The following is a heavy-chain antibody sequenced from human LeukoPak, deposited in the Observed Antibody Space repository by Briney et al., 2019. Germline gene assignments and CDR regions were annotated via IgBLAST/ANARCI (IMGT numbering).Heavy chain of an antibody. CDR2: INHSGST. V-gene: IGHV4-34*01. J-gene: IGHJ3*02. Sequence: SETLSLTCAVYGGSFSGYYWSWIRQPPGKGLEWIGEINHSGSTNYNPSLKSRVTISVDTSKNQFSLKLSSVTAADTAVYYCAREPEMATIHDAFDIWGQGTMVTVSS. CDR1: GGSFSGYY. CDR3: AREPEMATIHDAFDI. D-gene: IGHD5-24*01.